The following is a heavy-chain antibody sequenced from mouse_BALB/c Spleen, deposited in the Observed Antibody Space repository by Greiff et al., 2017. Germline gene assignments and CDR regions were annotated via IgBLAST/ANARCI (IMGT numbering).Heavy chain of an antibody. CDR2: ISSGGSYT. V-gene: IGHV5-6-4*01. J-gene: IGHJ2*01. CDR1: GSTFSSYT. D-gene: IGHD2-1*01. CDR3: TRDQNYGNPDY. Sequence: EVKLMESGGGLVKPGGSLKLSCAASGSTFSSYTMSWVRQTPEKRLEWVATISSGGSYTYYPASVKGRFTISRDNAKNTLYLQMSSLKSEDTAMYYCTRDQNYGNPDYWGQGTTLTVSS.